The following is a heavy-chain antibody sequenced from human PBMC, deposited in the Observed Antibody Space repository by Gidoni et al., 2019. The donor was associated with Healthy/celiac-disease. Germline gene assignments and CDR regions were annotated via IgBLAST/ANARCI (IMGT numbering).Heavy chain of an antibody. V-gene: IGHV3-23*04. D-gene: IGHD2-15*01. CDR2: ISGSGGST. Sequence: EVQQVVSGGGLVQPGGSLRLSCAATGFTVSIYAMRWVRQAPGKGVEWVSAISGSGGSTYYADSVKGRFTLSRDNSKNTLYLQMNSLRAEDTAVYYCAKGPVVAAGDWFDPWGQGTLVTVSS. CDR1: GFTVSIYA. J-gene: IGHJ5*02. CDR3: AKGPVVAAGDWFDP.